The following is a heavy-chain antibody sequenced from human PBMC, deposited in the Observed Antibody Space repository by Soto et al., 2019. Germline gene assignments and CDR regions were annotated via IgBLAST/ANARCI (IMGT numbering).Heavy chain of an antibody. J-gene: IGHJ6*03. CDR1: GGSFSGYY. CDR3: ARASTGDYLGYYYYYMDV. V-gene: IGHV4-34*01. CDR2: INHSGST. D-gene: IGHD4-17*01. Sequence: PSETLSLTCAVYGGSFSGYYWSWIRQPPGKGLEWIGEINHSGSTNYNPPLKSRVTISVDTSKNQFSLKLSSVTAADTAVYYCARASTGDYLGYYYYYMDVWGKGTTVTVSS.